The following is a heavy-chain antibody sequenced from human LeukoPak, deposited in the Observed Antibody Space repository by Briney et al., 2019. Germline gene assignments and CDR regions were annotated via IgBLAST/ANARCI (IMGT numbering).Heavy chain of an antibody. CDR2: ISSSSSYI. J-gene: IGHJ4*02. CDR1: GFTFSSYS. Sequence: GGSLRLSCAASGFTFSSYSMNWVRQAPGKGLEWVSSISSSSSYIYYADSLKGRFTISRDNAKNSLYLQMNSLRAEDTAVYYCAKDWVAAAGRSPDYWGQGTLVTVSS. D-gene: IGHD6-13*01. CDR3: AKDWVAAAGRSPDY. V-gene: IGHV3-21*01.